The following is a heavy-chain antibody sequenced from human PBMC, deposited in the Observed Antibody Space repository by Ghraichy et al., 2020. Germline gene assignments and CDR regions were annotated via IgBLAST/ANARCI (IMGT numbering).Heavy chain of an antibody. CDR1: GGSISSSSYY. Sequence: SETLSLTCTVSGGSISSSSYYWGWIRQPPGKGLEWIDYISYSGSTYYNPSHKSRVTISVDTSKNQFSLKLSSVTAADTAVYYCAREGYSSSWFIWGQGTLVTVSS. V-gene: IGHV4-39*02. J-gene: IGHJ4*02. CDR3: AREGYSSSWFI. CDR2: ISYSGST. D-gene: IGHD6-13*01.